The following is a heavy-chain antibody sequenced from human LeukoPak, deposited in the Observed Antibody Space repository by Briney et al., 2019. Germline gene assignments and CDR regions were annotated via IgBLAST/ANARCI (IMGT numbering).Heavy chain of an antibody. Sequence: SETLSLTCSVTGGFLSSSNYYWAWIRQPPGKGLEWIGYIYYSGSTNYNPSLKSRVTISVDTSKNQFSLKLSSVTAADTAVYYCARDLVTVTKGFDIWGQGTMVSVSS. V-gene: IGHV4-61*01. CDR2: IYYSGST. D-gene: IGHD4-17*01. CDR1: GGFLSSSNYY. CDR3: ARDLVTVTKGFDI. J-gene: IGHJ3*02.